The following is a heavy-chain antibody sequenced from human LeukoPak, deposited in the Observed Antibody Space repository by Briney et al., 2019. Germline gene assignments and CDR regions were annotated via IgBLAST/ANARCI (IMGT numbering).Heavy chain of an antibody. D-gene: IGHD1-26*01. CDR1: GYSFTSYW. CDR2: IYPGDSDA. V-gene: IGHV5-51*01. Sequence: GESLKISCKGSGYSFTSYWIGWVRQMPGKGLKWMGIIYPGDSDARYSPSFQGQVTISADKSVSTAYLQWSSLKASDIAVYYCARRRDLYSGSYYPFDYWGQGTLVTVSS. J-gene: IGHJ4*02. CDR3: ARRRDLYSGSYYPFDY.